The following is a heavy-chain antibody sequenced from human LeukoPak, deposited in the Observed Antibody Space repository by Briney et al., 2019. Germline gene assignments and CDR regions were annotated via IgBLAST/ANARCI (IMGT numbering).Heavy chain of an antibody. CDR2: IIPIFGTA. V-gene: IGHV1-69*05. J-gene: IGHJ6*03. D-gene: IGHD3-3*01. Sequence: SVKVSCKASGGTFSSYAISWVRQAPGQGLEWMGGIIPIFGTANYAQKFQGGVTITTDESTSTAYMELSSLRSEDTAVYYCARGFSHYYYYMDVWGKGTTVTVSS. CDR1: GGTFSSYA. CDR3: ARGFSHYYYYMDV.